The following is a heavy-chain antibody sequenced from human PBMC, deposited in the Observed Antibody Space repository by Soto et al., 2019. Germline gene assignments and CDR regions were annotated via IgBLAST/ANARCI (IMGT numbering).Heavy chain of an antibody. CDR3: AREGRYSSSWYFDY. Sequence: GGSLRLSCAASGFTFSSYWMSWVRQAPGKGLEWVANIKQDGSEKYYVDSVKGRFTIARDTAKNSLYLQMNSLRAEDTAVYYCAREGRYSSSWYFDYWGQGTLVTVSS. D-gene: IGHD6-13*01. J-gene: IGHJ4*02. CDR2: IKQDGSEK. CDR1: GFTFSSYW. V-gene: IGHV3-7*03.